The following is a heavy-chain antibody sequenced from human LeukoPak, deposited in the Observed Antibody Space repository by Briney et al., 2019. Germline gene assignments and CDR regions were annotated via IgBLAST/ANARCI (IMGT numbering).Heavy chain of an antibody. V-gene: IGHV4-59*08. J-gene: IGHJ6*03. CDR2: IFYSGST. Sequence: PSETLSLTCTVSGGSIDSYYWSWIRQPPGKGLERIGYIFYSGSTKYNSSLQSRVTISVDTSKNQFSLNLSSVTAADTAVYYCARHPRGYCTNGVCYYYMDVWGKGTTVTVSS. CDR1: GGSIDSYY. D-gene: IGHD2-8*01. CDR3: ARHPRGYCTNGVCYYYMDV.